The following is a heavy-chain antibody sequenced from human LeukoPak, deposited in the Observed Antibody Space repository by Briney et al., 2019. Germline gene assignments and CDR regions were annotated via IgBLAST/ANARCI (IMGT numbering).Heavy chain of an antibody. V-gene: IGHV3-20*04. CDR3: AATYSSGWYSHSDY. CDR1: GFTFDDYG. J-gene: IGHJ4*02. D-gene: IGHD6-19*01. Sequence: GGSLRLSCAASGFTFDDYGMSWVRQAPGKGPEWVSGINWNGGGTAYAASVTGRFTISRDNAKNSLYLQMNSLRAEDTALYYCAATYSSGWYSHSDYWGQGTLVTVSS. CDR2: INWNGGGT.